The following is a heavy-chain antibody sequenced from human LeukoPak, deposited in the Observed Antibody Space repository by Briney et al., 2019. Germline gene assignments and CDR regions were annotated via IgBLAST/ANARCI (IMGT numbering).Heavy chain of an antibody. J-gene: IGHJ4*02. CDR3: ARVGDIVATGGGLYD. V-gene: IGHV1-69*04. D-gene: IGHD5-12*01. Sequence: ASVKVSCKASGSTFSSYAISWVRQAPGQGLEWMGRIIPIFGIANYAQKFQGRVTITADKSTSTAYMELSSLRSEDTAVYYCARVGDIVATGGGLYDWGQGTLVTVSS. CDR1: GSTFSSYA. CDR2: IIPIFGIA.